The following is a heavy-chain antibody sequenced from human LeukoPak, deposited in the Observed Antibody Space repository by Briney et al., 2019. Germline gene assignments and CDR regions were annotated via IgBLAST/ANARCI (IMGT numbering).Heavy chain of an antibody. V-gene: IGHV1-46*01. Sequence: GASVKISCKASGYTFTTYYMHWVRQAPGQGLKWMGIINPSGGGTNYAQEFQGRVTMTRDTSTSTVYMDLNNLRSDDTAVYYCARGNPTNYGAYLYYFDYWGQGTLVTVSS. CDR2: INPSGGGT. D-gene: IGHD4-17*01. CDR1: GYTFTTYY. CDR3: ARGNPTNYGAYLYYFDY. J-gene: IGHJ4*02.